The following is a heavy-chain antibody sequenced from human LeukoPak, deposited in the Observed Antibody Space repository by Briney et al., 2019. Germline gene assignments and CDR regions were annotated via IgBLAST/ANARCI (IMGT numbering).Heavy chain of an antibody. Sequence: HPSETLSLTCTVSGGSISSGGYYWSWIRQHPGKGLEWIGYIYYSGSTYYNPSLKSRVTISVDTSKNQFSLKLSSVTAADTAVYYCAREDGDWDVRYFQHWGQGTLVTVSS. CDR1: GGSISSGGYY. V-gene: IGHV4-31*03. J-gene: IGHJ1*01. CDR3: AREDGDWDVRYFQH. CDR2: IYYSGST. D-gene: IGHD4-17*01.